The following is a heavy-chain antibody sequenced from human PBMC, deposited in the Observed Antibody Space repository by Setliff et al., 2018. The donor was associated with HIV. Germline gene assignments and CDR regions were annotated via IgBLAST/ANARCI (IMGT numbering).Heavy chain of an antibody. V-gene: IGHV4-39*01. Sequence: SETLSLTCTVSGGSISGSDYYWAWIRQPPGKGLEWIGIIYRSGSTYYNPSLKSRVTISIDTSRNQFSLNLSSVTAADTAVYYCARSYDSSGYYYVFDYWGQGTLVTVSS. CDR1: GGSISGSDYY. D-gene: IGHD3-22*01. J-gene: IGHJ4*02. CDR2: IYRSGST. CDR3: ARSYDSSGYYYVFDY.